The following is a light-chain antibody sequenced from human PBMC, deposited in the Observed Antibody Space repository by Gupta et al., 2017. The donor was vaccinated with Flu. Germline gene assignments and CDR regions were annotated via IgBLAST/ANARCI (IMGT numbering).Light chain of an antibody. Sequence: IANACTDTSSDDGGYNYVCCYQQHSGKAHKLMIYEVSKRASVVANGFSCSKSGNTASLTISGLKEEDEADYYCGSYTSSSNLRFGGGTKLTVL. V-gene: IGLV2-14*01. CDR3: GSYTSSSNLR. J-gene: IGLJ3*02. CDR1: SSDDGGYNY. CDR2: EVS.